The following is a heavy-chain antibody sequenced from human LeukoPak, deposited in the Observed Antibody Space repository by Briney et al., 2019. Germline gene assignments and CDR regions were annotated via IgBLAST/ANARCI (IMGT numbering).Heavy chain of an antibody. CDR3: ARGRHYGMDV. Sequence: GGSLRLSCAASGFTFSTFWVHWVRQAPGKGLVWVSGINSDGSITTYADSVKGRFTISRDNAENTLYLQMNSLRAEDTAVYYCARGRHYGMDVWGQGTTVTVSS. CDR1: GFTFSTFW. V-gene: IGHV3-74*03. CDR2: INSDGSIT. J-gene: IGHJ6*02.